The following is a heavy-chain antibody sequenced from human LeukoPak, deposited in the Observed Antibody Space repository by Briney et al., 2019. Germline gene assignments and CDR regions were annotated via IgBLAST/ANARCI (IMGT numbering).Heavy chain of an antibody. Sequence: PGGSLRLSCAASGFTFSSYGMHWVRQAPGKGLEWVAVIWYDGSNKYYADSVKGRFTISRDNSKNTLYLQMNSLRAEDTAVYYCAREVTLYYDSTPGMDDAFDIWGQGTMVTVSS. J-gene: IGHJ3*02. V-gene: IGHV3-33*01. CDR1: GFTFSSYG. CDR2: IWYDGSNK. D-gene: IGHD3-22*01. CDR3: AREVTLYYDSTPGMDDAFDI.